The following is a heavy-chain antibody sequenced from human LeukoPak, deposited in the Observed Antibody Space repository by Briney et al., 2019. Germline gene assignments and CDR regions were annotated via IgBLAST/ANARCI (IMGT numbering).Heavy chain of an antibody. D-gene: IGHD6-13*01. CDR2: INAGNGNT. V-gene: IGHV1-3*01. CDR3: ARVGAAAGPYYFDH. Sequence: GGSLRLSCAASGYTFTSYAMHWVRQAPGQRLEWMGWINAGNGNTKYSQRFQGRVTITRDTSASTSYMELSSLRSEDTAVYYCARVGAAAGPYYFDHWGQGTLVTVSS. CDR1: GYTFTSYA. J-gene: IGHJ4*02.